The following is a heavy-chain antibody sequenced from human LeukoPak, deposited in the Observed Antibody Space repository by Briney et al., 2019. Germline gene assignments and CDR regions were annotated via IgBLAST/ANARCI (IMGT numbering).Heavy chain of an antibody. V-gene: IGHV3-30*04. CDR1: GFTFSSYA. CDR2: ISYDGSNK. J-gene: IGHJ4*02. Sequence: GGSLRLSCAASGFTFSSYAMHWVRQAPGKGLEWVAVISYDGSNKYYADSVKGRFTISRDNSKNTLYLQMNSLRAEDTAVYYCSRATTYDILTGYSDYWGQGTLVTVSS. D-gene: IGHD3-9*01. CDR3: SRATTYDILTGYSDY.